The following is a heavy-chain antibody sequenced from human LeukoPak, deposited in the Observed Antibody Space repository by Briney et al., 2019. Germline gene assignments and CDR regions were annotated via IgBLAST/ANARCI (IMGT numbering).Heavy chain of an antibody. V-gene: IGHV4-4*07. CDR2: IYTSGST. CDR1: GGSISNYY. J-gene: IGHJ4*02. Sequence: KASETLSLTCTVSGGSISNYYWSWIRQPARKGLEWIGRIYTSGSTNYNPSLKSRVTMSVDTSKNQFSLKLSSVTAADTAVYYCAREATLGYCSGGTCYSAYYFDYWGQGTLVTVSS. D-gene: IGHD2-15*01. CDR3: AREATLGYCSGGTCYSAYYFDY.